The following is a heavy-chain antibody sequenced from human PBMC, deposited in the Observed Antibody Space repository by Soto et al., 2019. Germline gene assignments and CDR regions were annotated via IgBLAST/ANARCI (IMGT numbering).Heavy chain of an antibody. CDR3: ARDFPMIVVVDAYNWFDP. V-gene: IGHV1-18*01. Sequence: ASVKVSCKASGYTFTSYGISWVRQAPGQGLEWMGWISAYNGNTNYAQKLQGRVAMTTDTSTSTAYMELRSLRSDDTAVYYCARDFPMIVVVDAYNWFDPWGQGTLVTVSS. J-gene: IGHJ5*02. CDR2: ISAYNGNT. CDR1: GYTFTSYG. D-gene: IGHD3-22*01.